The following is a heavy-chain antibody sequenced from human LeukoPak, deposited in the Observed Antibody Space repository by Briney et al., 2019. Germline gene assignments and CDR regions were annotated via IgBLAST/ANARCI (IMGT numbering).Heavy chain of an antibody. J-gene: IGHJ4*02. Sequence: PGGSLRLSCAASGFTFSSYAMHWVRQAPGKGLEYVSAISSNGGSTYYANSVKGRFTISRDNSKNTVSLQMNSLRVEDTAVYYCAKLYGDYVDYWGQGTLVTVSS. V-gene: IGHV3-64*01. CDR3: AKLYGDYVDY. CDR2: ISSNGGST. CDR1: GFTFSSYA. D-gene: IGHD3-3*01.